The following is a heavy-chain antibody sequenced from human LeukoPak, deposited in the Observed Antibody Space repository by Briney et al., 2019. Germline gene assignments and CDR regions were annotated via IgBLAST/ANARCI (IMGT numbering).Heavy chain of an antibody. CDR2: INPNSGGT. Sequence: ASVKVSCKASGYTFTCYYMHWVRQAPGQGLEWMGWINPNSGGTNYAQKFQGRVTMTRDTSISTAYMELSRLRSDDTAVYYCASGYCSSTSCYGNYWGQGTLVTVSS. CDR1: GYTFTCYY. D-gene: IGHD2-2*01. V-gene: IGHV1-2*02. J-gene: IGHJ4*02. CDR3: ASGYCSSTSCYGNY.